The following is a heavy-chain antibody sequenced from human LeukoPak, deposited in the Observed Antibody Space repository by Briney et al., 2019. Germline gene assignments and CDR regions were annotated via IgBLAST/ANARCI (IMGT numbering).Heavy chain of an antibody. D-gene: IGHD3-22*01. CDR2: ISRDGSSK. CDR3: ARDPPGNYYDSSGYPH. CDR1: GFTFSTHT. J-gene: IGHJ4*02. Sequence: GGSLRLSCAASGFTFSTHTVHWVRQAPGKGLEWVAVISRDGSSKYYADSVKGRFTISRDNSKNTLYLQMNSLRAEDTAVYYCARDPPGNYYDSSGYPHWGQGTLVTVSS. V-gene: IGHV3-30-3*01.